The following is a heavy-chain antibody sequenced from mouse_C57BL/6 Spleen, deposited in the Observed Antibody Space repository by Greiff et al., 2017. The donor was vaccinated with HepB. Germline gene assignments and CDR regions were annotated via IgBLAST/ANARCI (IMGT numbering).Heavy chain of an antibody. CDR1: GYTFTSYW. V-gene: IGHV1-72*01. J-gene: IGHJ3*01. D-gene: IGHD2-4*01. CDR2: IDPNSGGT. CDR3: ARGGDDYVPWFAY. Sequence: QVQLQQPGAELVKPGASVKLSCKASGYTFTSYWMHWVKQRPGQGLEWIGRIDPNSGGTKYNEKFKSKATLTVDKPSSTAYMQLSSLTSEDSAVYYCARGGDDYVPWFAYWGQGTLVTVAA.